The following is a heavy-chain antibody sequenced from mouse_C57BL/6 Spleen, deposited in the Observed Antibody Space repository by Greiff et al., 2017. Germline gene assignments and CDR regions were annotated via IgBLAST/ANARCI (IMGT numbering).Heavy chain of an antibody. CDR1: GYTFTSYW. V-gene: IGHV1-52*01. CDR3: ARRGDDGYYEAY. J-gene: IGHJ3*01. D-gene: IGHD2-3*01. Sequence: QVQLQQPGAELVRPGSSVKLSCKASGYTFTSYWMHWVKQRPIQGLEWIGNIDPSDSETHYNQKFKDKATLTVDKSSSTAYMQLSSLTSEDSAVYYCARRGDDGYYEAYWGQGTLVTVSA. CDR2: IDPSDSET.